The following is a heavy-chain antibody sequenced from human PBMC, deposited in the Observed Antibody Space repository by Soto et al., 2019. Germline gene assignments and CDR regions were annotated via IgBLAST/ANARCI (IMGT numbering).Heavy chain of an antibody. CDR2: ISPHTGNT. CDR3: AREFKSNYYFGTDNRYYSDL. D-gene: IGHD1-7*01. CDR1: GYTFTNSG. Sequence: ASVKVSCKASGYTFTNSGFNWVRQAPGQGPEWMGWISPHTGNTAYAQNFQGRVILTTDTSTSTAYLELRSLRSDDTAVYYCAREFKSNYYFGTDNRYYSDLWGKGTLVTVS. J-gene: IGHJ5*02. V-gene: IGHV1-18*04.